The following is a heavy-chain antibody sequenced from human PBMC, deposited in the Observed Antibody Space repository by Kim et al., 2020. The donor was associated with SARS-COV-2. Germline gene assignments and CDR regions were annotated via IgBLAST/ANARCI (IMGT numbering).Heavy chain of an antibody. D-gene: IGHD2-2*01. CDR2: ISTQIDQK. CDR1: GYTFTSEG. Sequence: ASVKVSCKASGYTFTSEGISWVRQAPGQGLEWMGWISTQIDQKNYAHNFQGRLTMTTDTSTTTAYMDLRSLTPDDPAVYYCARDVYHALEVWGQGTSVTV. V-gene: IGHV1-18*01. CDR3: ARDVYHALEV. J-gene: IGHJ6*01.